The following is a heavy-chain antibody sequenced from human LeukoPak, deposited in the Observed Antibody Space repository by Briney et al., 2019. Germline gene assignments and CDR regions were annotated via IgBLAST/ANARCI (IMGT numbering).Heavy chain of an antibody. CDR1: GGSFSGYY. CDR3: AKGTSYYYGMDV. CDR2: INHSGST. Sequence: SETLSLTCAVYGGSFSGYYWSWIRQPPGKGLEWIGEINHSGSTNYNPSLKSRVTISVDTSKNQFSLKLSTVTAADTAVYYCAKGTSYYYGMDVWGQGTTVTVSS. V-gene: IGHV4-34*01. J-gene: IGHJ6*02. D-gene: IGHD1-7*01.